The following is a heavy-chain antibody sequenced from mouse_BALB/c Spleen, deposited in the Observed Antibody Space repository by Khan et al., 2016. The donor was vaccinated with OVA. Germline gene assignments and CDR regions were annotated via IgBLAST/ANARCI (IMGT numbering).Heavy chain of an antibody. J-gene: IGHJ4*01. CDR3: ARQPYYHYNVMDY. D-gene: IGHD2-10*01. CDR2: IWSDGST. Sequence: QVQLKESGPGLVAPSQSLSITCTISGFSLTNYGVHWVRQSPGKGLEWLVVIWSDGSTTYNSALKSRLTISKDNSKNQVFLKMNSLQTDDTAMYFCARQPYYHYNVMDYWGQGTSVTVSS. CDR1: GFSLTNYG. V-gene: IGHV2-6-1*01.